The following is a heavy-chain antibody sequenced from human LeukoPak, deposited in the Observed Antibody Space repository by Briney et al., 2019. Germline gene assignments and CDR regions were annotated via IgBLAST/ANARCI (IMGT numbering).Heavy chain of an antibody. V-gene: IGHV1-8*01. D-gene: IGHD3-9*01. CDR1: GYTFTSYD. Sequence: ASVTVSCKASGYTFTSYDINWVRQATGQGLEWMGWMNPNSGNTGYAQKFQGRVTMTRNTSISTAYMELSSLRPEDTAVYYCALNFDWSDAFDIWGQGTMVTVSS. J-gene: IGHJ3*02. CDR3: ALNFDWSDAFDI. CDR2: MNPNSGNT.